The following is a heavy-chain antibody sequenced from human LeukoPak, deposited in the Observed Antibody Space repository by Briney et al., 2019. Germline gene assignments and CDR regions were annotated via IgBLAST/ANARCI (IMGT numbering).Heavy chain of an antibody. CDR2: VTSSCAST. D-gene: IGHD1-26*01. Sequence: PGGALRLSCAASGFTFPSYAMSWVRQAPGKGLEWVSDVTSSCASTDYADSVKGRFTISRDNSRNTLYLQMDSLRADDTAVYYCAKDRGPWEYWGQGTLVTVLS. V-gene: IGHV3-23*01. J-gene: IGHJ4*02. CDR1: GFTFPSYA. CDR3: AKDRGPWEY.